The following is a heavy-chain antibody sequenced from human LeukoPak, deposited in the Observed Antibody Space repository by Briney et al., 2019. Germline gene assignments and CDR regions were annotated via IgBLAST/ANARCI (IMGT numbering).Heavy chain of an antibody. J-gene: IGHJ4*02. CDR1: GFTFSSYW. V-gene: IGHV3-7*01. Sequence: GGSLRLSCAASGFTFSSYWMSWVRQAPGKGLEWVANIKQDGSEKYYVDSVKGRFINSRDNTKNSLYLQMNSLRAEDTAIYYCARDLRIVSGSYLDYWGQGTLVTVSS. CDR3: ARDLRIVSGSYLDY. D-gene: IGHD1-26*01. CDR2: IKQDGSEK.